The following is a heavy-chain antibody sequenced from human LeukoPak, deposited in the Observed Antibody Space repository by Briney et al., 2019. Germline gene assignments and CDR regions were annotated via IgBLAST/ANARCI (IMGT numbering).Heavy chain of an antibody. D-gene: IGHD4-17*01. CDR3: AAVGDSAYFDY. J-gene: IGHJ4*02. V-gene: IGHV3-48*02. CDR2: ISSRTSSTI. CDR1: GFIFSSYG. Sequence: GGSLRLSCAASGFIFSSYGMSWVRQAPGKGLEWVSYISSRTSSTIYYADSVKGRFTISRDNAVNSLYLQMNSLRDEDTAVYYCAAVGDSAYFDYWGRGTLVTVSS.